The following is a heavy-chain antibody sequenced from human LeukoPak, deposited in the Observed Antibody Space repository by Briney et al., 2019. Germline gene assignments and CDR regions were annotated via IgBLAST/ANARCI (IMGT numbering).Heavy chain of an antibody. CDR2: IGSSGGST. Sequence: GRSLRLSCAASGFTFSSYTMTWVRQAPGKGLEWVSLIGSSGGSTYYADSVKGRFTISRDNSKNTLSLQMNSLRVEDTAIYYCAKDIQLSTWGLGTMVTVSS. CDR3: AKDIQLST. J-gene: IGHJ3*01. V-gene: IGHV3-23*01. CDR1: GFTFSSYT. D-gene: IGHD5-24*01.